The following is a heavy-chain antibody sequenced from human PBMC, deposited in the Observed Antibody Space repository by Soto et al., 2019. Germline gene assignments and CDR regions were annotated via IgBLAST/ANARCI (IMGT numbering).Heavy chain of an antibody. V-gene: IGHV3-64D*06. CDR3: VRRVTTHRSPGYYFDY. Sequence: GGSLRLSCSASGVTFSSYGVHWVRQAPGKGLECVSAISSDGGSTYYADSVKGRFTISRDNSKNTLYLQMSSLSADDTALYYCVRRVTTHRSPGYYFDYWGQGTLVTVSS. CDR2: ISSDGGST. D-gene: IGHD4-17*01. CDR1: GVTFSSYG. J-gene: IGHJ4*02.